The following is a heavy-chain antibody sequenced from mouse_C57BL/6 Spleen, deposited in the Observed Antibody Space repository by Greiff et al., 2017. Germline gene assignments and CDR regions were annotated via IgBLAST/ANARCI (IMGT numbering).Heavy chain of an antibody. D-gene: IGHD2-5*01. Sequence: VQLQQSGAELVRPGTSVKLSCKASGYTFTSYWMHWVKQRPGQGLEWIGVIDPSDSYTNYNQKFKGKATLTVDTSSSTAYMQLSSLTSEDSAVYYCASYSNYWFAYWGQGTLVTVSA. CDR2: IDPSDSYT. V-gene: IGHV1-59*01. CDR1: GYTFTSYW. J-gene: IGHJ3*01. CDR3: ASYSNYWFAY.